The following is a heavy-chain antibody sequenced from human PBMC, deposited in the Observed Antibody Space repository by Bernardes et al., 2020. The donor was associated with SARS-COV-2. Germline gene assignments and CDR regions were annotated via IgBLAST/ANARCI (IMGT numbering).Heavy chain of an antibody. J-gene: IGHJ4*02. V-gene: IGHV1-58*02. CDR1: GFTFTSSA. CDR3: AADLGYCGGDCFDY. Sequence: SVKVSCKASGFTFTSSAMQWVRQARGQRLEWIGWIVVGSGTTNYAQKFQERVTITRDMSTSTAYMELSSLRSEDTAVYYCAADLGYCGGDCFDYWGQGTLVTVSS. CDR2: IVVGSGTT. D-gene: IGHD2-21*01.